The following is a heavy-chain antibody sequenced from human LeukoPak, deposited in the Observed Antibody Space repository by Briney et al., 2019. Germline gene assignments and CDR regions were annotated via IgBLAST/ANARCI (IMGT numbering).Heavy chain of an antibody. CDR1: GFTFSSYS. Sequence: GGSLRLSCAASGFTFSSYSMNWVRQAPGKGLEWVSSISSSSSYTYYADSVKGRFTISRDNAKNSLYLQMNSLRAEDTAVYYCARSPGGSGWTGWFDPWGQGTLVTVSS. D-gene: IGHD6-19*01. CDR3: ARSPGGSGWTGWFDP. J-gene: IGHJ5*02. CDR2: ISSSSSYT. V-gene: IGHV3-21*01.